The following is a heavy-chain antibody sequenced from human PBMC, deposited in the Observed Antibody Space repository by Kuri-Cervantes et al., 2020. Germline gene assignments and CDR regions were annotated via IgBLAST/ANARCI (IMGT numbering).Heavy chain of an antibody. CDR2: INHRGRT. CDR3: ATRGYSGYVDGFDN. V-gene: IGHV4-4*02. Sequence: GSLRLSCAVSGGSISSSNWWSWVRQPPGKGLECIGEINHRGRTNYNPSLKSRVTISADTSKNQFSLKLSSVTAADTAVYYCATRGYSGYVDGFDNWGQGTLVTVSS. J-gene: IGHJ4*02. D-gene: IGHD5-12*01. CDR1: GGSISSSNW.